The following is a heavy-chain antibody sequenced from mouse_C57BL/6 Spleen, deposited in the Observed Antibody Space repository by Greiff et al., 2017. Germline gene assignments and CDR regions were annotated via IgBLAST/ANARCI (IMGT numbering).Heavy chain of an antibody. J-gene: IGHJ1*03. CDR3: ARTPDGYYPYFDV. CDR2: IWSGGST. V-gene: IGHV2-2*01. D-gene: IGHD2-3*01. Sequence: VKLMESGPGLVQPSQSLSITCTVSGFSLTSYGVHWVRQSPGKGLEWLGVIWSGGSTDYNAAFISRLSISKDNSNSQVFFKMNSLQADDTAIYYCARTPDGYYPYFDVWGTGTTVTVSS. CDR1: GFSLTSYG.